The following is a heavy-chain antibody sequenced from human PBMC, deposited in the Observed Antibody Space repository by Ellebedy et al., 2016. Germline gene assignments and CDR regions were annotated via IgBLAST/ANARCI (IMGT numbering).Heavy chain of an antibody. D-gene: IGHD3-22*01. CDR2: ISVSGDTT. Sequence: GGSLRLSXAASGFTFSSYAMTWVRQAPGKGLEWVSAISVSGDTTYYADSVKGRFTISRDNSKNTLFLQMNSLRAEDTALYYCAKTTGYYDSIGYTDFWGQGTLVTVPS. CDR1: GFTFSSYA. J-gene: IGHJ4*02. CDR3: AKTTGYYDSIGYTDF. V-gene: IGHV3-23*01.